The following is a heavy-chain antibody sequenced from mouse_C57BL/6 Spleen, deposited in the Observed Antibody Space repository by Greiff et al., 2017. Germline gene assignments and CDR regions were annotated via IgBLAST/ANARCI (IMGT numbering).Heavy chain of an antibody. D-gene: IGHD1-1*02. CDR3: ARERGGLFAY. V-gene: IGHV1-76*01. CDR2: IYPGSGNT. Sequence: QVQLQQSGAELVRPGASVKLSCKASGYTFTDYYINWVKQRPGQGLEWIARIYPGSGNTYYNEKFKGKATLTAEKSSSTAYMQLSSLTSEDSAVYFCARERGGLFAYWGQGTLVTVSA. J-gene: IGHJ3*01. CDR1: GYTFTDYY.